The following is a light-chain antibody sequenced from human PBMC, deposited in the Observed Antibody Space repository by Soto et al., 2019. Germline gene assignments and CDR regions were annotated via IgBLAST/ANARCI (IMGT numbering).Light chain of an antibody. CDR2: KAS. V-gene: IGKV1-5*03. CDR3: QHYDEWPWT. J-gene: IGKJ1*01. Sequence: DIQMTQSPSSLSASVGDRVTITCLASQSISSYLNWYQQKPGKAPKLLIYKASTLKSGVPSRFSGSESGTEFTLTISSLQSEDFAVYHCQHYDEWPWTFGQGTKVDIK. CDR1: QSISSY.